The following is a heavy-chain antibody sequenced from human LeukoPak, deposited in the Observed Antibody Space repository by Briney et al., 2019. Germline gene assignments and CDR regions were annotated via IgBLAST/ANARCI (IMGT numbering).Heavy chain of an antibody. CDR1: GYTFSGSGWY. CDR3: ARDGPAQMVEFDN. Sequence: ASVKVSCKASGYTFSGSGWYLYWLRQAPGQGLECLGWIYPNNGATSYAQKFQGRVAMTRDTSVNTAYMELSRLRPDDTAVYFCARDGPAQMVEFDNWGQGTLVTVTS. CDR2: IYPNNGAT. V-gene: IGHV1-2*02. D-gene: IGHD3-10*01. J-gene: IGHJ4*02.